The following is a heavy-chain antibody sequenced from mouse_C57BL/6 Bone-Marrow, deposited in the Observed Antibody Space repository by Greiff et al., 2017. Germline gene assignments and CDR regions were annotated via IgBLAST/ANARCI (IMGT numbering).Heavy chain of an antibody. Sequence: QVQLKQPGAELVKPGASVKLSCKASGYTFTSYWMQWVKQRPGQGLEWIGEIDPSDSYTNYNQKFKGKATLTVDTSSSTAYMQLSSLTSEDSAVYYCARWGDGYYWYFDVWGTGTTVTVSS. CDR3: ARWGDGYYWYFDV. CDR1: GYTFTSYW. D-gene: IGHD2-3*01. J-gene: IGHJ1*03. CDR2: IDPSDSYT. V-gene: IGHV1-50*01.